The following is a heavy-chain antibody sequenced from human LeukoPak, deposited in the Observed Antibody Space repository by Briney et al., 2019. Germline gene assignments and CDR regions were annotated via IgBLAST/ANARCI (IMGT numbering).Heavy chain of an antibody. D-gene: IGHD3-3*01. J-gene: IGHJ4*02. CDR2: ISSSGSTI. Sequence: GGSLRLSCAASGFTFSDYYMSWIRQAPGKGLEWVSYISSSGSTIYYADSVKGRFTISRDNAKNSLYLQMNSLRAEDTAVYHCARYDFWSGKSLDYWGQGTLVTVSS. CDR3: ARYDFWSGKSLDY. CDR1: GFTFSDYY. V-gene: IGHV3-11*01.